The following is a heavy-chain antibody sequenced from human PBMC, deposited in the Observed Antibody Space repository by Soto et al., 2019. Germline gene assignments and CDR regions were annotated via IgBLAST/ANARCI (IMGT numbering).Heavy chain of an antibody. V-gene: IGHV4-30-4*01. J-gene: IGHJ5*02. CDR1: GDYIHVGGYY. CDR2: VYYTGKT. Sequence: SETLSLTCSVSGDYIHVGGYYWTWIRQRPGKGLEWMGYVYYTGKTYYNPSLESRLTMSVDRSKNQFSLRLTSVTAADTAVYFCGRDLTSNANCIDPWGQGTLVTVSS. CDR3: GRDLTSNANCIDP. D-gene: IGHD2-2*01.